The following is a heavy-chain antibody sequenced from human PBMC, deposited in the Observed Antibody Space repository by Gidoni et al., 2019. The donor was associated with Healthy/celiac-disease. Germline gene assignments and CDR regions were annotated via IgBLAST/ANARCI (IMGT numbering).Heavy chain of an antibody. V-gene: IGHV3-23*04. D-gene: IGHD1-26*01. CDR2: ISGSGGST. CDR3: RNNLVVGRPNSGSYLEVGRARGEYYFDY. CDR1: GFTFSSYA. Sequence: EVQLVESGGGLVQPGGSLRLSCAASGFTFSSYAMSWVRQAPGKGLEWVSAISGSGGSTYYADSVKGRFTISRDNSKNTLYLQMNSLRAEDTAVYYCRNNLVVGRPNSGSYLEVGRARGEYYFDYWGQGTLVTVSS. J-gene: IGHJ4*02.